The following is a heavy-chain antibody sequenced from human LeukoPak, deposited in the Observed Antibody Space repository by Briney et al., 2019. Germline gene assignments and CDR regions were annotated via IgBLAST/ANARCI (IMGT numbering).Heavy chain of an antibody. CDR3: AKHRPKYQLATAYFDY. CDR1: GFTFSSYA. V-gene: IGHV3-23*01. CDR2: ISGSGGST. D-gene: IGHD2-2*01. Sequence: GGSLRLSCAASGFTFSSYAMSWVRQAPGKGLEWVSAISGSGGSTYYADSVKGRFTISRDNSKNTLYLQMNSLRAEDTAVYYCAKHRPKYQLATAYFDYWGHGTLVTVSS. J-gene: IGHJ4*01.